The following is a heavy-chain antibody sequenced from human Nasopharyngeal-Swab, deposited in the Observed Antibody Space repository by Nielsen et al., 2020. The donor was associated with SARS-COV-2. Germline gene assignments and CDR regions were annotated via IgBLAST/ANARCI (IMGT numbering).Heavy chain of an antibody. D-gene: IGHD2-15*01. Sequence: GGSLSLSCAGSGFTFSSNGMNWVRQAPGKGLEWVAVMSNDGNYKFYADSVKGRFTISRDNSKNTLYLQMNSLRAEDTAVYYCARDNGYCSGDACYLGGWLDPWGQGTLVTVSS. V-gene: IGHV3-30*03. CDR1: GFTFSSNG. CDR2: MSNDGNYK. J-gene: IGHJ5*02. CDR3: ARDNGYCSGDACYLGGWLDP.